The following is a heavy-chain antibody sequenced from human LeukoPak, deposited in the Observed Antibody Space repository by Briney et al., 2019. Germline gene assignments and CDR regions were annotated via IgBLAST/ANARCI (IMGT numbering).Heavy chain of an antibody. Sequence: GGSLRLSCAASGFTVSSNYMSWVRQAPGKGLEWVSVIYSGGSTYYADSVKGRFTISRDNSKNTLYLQMNSLRAEDTAVYYCARSMSGYSYATLGTWGQGTLVTVSS. J-gene: IGHJ5*02. CDR3: ARSMSGYSYATLGT. V-gene: IGHV3-53*01. CDR2: IYSGGST. D-gene: IGHD5-18*01. CDR1: GFTVSSNY.